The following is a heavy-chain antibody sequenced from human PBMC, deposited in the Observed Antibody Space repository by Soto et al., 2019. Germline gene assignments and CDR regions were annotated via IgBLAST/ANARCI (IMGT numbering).Heavy chain of an antibody. CDR2: VSAYNGNT. Sequence: PGASVKVSCKASGYTFTSYGINWVRQAPGQGLEWMGWVSAYNGNTNYAQKLEGRVTLITATSTTTAYMELRSLRSDNTAVYYCARSRDYNIIDYWGQGTLVTVSS. CDR3: ARSRDYNIIDY. J-gene: IGHJ4*02. D-gene: IGHD4-4*01. CDR1: GYTFTSYG. V-gene: IGHV1-18*01.